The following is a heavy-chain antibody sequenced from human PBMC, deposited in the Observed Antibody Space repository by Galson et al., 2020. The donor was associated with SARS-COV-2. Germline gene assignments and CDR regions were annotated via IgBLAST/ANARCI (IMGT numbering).Heavy chain of an antibody. J-gene: IGHJ6*02. CDR1: GYTFTSYG. Sequence: GASVKVSCKASGYTFTSYGISWVRQAPGQGLEWMGWISAYNGNTNYAQKLQGRVTMTTDTSTSTAYMELRSLRSDDTAVYYCAREGAISSSWYXPEFYYYYGMDVWGQGTTVTVSS. D-gene: IGHD6-13*01. CDR2: ISAYNGNT. CDR3: AREGAISSSWYXPEFYYYYGMDV. V-gene: IGHV1-18*01.